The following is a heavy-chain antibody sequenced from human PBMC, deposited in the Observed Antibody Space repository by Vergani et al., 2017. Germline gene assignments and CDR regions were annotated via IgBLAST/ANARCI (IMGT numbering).Heavy chain of an antibody. CDR3: ARGILNYDILTGYYILGMSLGY. J-gene: IGHJ4*02. D-gene: IGHD3-9*01. Sequence: QVQLVQSGAEVKKPGASVKVSCKASGYTFTSYDINWVRQATGQGLEWMGWMNPNSGNTGYAQKFQGRVTITRNTSISTAYMELSSLRSEDTAVYYCARGILNYDILTGYYILGMSLGYWGQGTLVTVSS. V-gene: IGHV1-8*03. CDR1: GYTFTSYD. CDR2: MNPNSGNT.